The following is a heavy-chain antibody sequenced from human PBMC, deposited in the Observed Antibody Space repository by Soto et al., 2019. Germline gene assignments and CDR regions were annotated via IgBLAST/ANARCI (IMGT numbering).Heavy chain of an antibody. CDR3: AKGRGPDYYYGMDV. CDR2: ISGSGGST. CDR1: GFTFSSYA. J-gene: IGHJ6*02. D-gene: IGHD3-10*01. V-gene: IGHV3-23*01. Sequence: LRLSCAASGFTFSSYAMSWVRQAPGKVLQGVSAISGSGGSTYYADSVKGRFTISRDNSKNTLYLQMNSLRAEDTAVYYCAKGRGPDYYYGMDVWGQGTTVTVSS.